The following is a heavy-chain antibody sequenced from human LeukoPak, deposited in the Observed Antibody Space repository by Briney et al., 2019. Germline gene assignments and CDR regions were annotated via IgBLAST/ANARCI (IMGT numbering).Heavy chain of an antibody. V-gene: IGHV3-30*02. CDR1: GFPFSSYG. D-gene: IGHD3-10*01. J-gene: IGHJ4*02. Sequence: GGSLRLSCAASGFPFSSYGMHWVRQAPGKGLEWVAFIRYDGSNKYYADSVKGRFTISRDNSKNTLYLQMNSLRAEDTAVYYCAKDPGYYGSGSYYNLYNYFDYWGQGTLVTVSS. CDR3: AKDPGYYGSGSYYNLYNYFDY. CDR2: IRYDGSNK.